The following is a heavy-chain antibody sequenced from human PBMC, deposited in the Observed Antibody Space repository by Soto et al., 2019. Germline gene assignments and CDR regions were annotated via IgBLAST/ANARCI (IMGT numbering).Heavy chain of an antibody. Sequence: PGGSLRLSCAASGFTFSSYARSWVRQAPGKGLEWVSAISGSGGSTYYADSVKGRFTISRYNSKNTLYLQMNSLRAEDTAVYYCAKSGRVYSSGWYSFDYWGQGTLVTVSS. CDR3: AKSGRVYSSGWYSFDY. D-gene: IGHD6-19*01. CDR1: GFTFSSYA. V-gene: IGHV3-23*01. CDR2: ISGSGGST. J-gene: IGHJ4*02.